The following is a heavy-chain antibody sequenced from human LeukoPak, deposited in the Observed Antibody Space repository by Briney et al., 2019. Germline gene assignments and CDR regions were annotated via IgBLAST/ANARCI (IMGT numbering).Heavy chain of an antibody. CDR3: ARHEYSSPKLPLDY. J-gene: IGHJ4*02. Sequence: SETLSLTCTVSGGSISSSSYYWGWIRQPPGKGLEWIGSIYYSGSTYYNPSLKSRVTISVDTSKNLFSLKLSSVTAADTAVYYCARHEYSSPKLPLDYWGQGTLVTVSS. V-gene: IGHV4-39*01. CDR1: GGSISSSSYY. CDR2: IYYSGST. D-gene: IGHD6-6*01.